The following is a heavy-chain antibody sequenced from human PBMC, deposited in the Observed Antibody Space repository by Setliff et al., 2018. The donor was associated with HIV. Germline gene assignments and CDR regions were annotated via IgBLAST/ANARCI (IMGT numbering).Heavy chain of an antibody. V-gene: IGHV2-70*11. CDR1: GFSLSPRGMS. Sequence: SGPTLVNPPQTLTLTCTFSGFSLSPRGMSVSWIRQPPGKALEWLARIDWDDAKYYSTSLKTRLTISKDTSKSQVVLTMTNMDPVDTATYYCARGSESLTYFDNLGPGTLVTVSS. J-gene: IGHJ4*02. D-gene: IGHD3-10*01. CDR3: ARGSESLTYFDN. CDR2: IDWDDAK.